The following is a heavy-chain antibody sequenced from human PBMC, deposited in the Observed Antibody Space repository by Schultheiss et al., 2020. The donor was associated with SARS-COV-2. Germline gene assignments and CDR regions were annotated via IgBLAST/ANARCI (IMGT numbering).Heavy chain of an antibody. CDR1: GGSISSYY. CDR3: ARVALWFGEPI. CDR2: IYHSGST. D-gene: IGHD3-10*01. J-gene: IGHJ3*02. Sequence: SETLSLTCTVSGGSISSYYWSWIRQPPGKGLEWIGSIYHSGSTYYNPSLKSRVTISVDTSKNKFSLKLSSVTAADTAVYYCARVALWFGEPIWGQGTMVTVSS. V-gene: IGHV4-38-2*02.